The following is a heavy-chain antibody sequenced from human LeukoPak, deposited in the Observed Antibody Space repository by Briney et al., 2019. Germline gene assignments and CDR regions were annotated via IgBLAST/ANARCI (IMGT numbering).Heavy chain of an antibody. CDR1: GFTFSSYA. J-gene: IGHJ4*02. CDR2: VSASGDST. Sequence: PGGSLRLSCAASGFTFSSYAMSWVRQAPGKGLAWISTVSASGDSTSYADSVKGRFTISRDNSKSMLYLQLNSLRGEDTAVYCCARGQNDYGDYGLDYWGQGTLVTVSS. V-gene: IGHV3-23*01. CDR3: ARGQNDYGDYGLDY. D-gene: IGHD4-17*01.